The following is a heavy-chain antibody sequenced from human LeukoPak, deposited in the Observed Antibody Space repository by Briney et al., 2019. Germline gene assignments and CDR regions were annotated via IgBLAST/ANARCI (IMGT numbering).Heavy chain of an antibody. CDR1: GYTFTNYG. V-gene: IGHV1-18*01. Sequence: ASVKVSYKASGYTFTNYGISWVRQAPGQGLEWMGWISTYNGDTNYAQKLQGRVTMTTDTSTSTASMELRSLRSDDTAVYYCARERGYDSSGYYHDAFDVWGQGTMVTVSS. CDR2: ISTYNGDT. CDR3: ARERGYDSSGYYHDAFDV. J-gene: IGHJ3*01. D-gene: IGHD3-22*01.